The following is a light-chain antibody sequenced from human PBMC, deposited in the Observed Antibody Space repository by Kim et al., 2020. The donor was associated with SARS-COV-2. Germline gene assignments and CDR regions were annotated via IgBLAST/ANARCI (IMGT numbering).Light chain of an antibody. CDR1: SSDVGGYNY. V-gene: IGLV2-14*01. CDR3: SSYTSSSTLV. CDR2: DVS. Sequence: QSALTQPASVSGSPGQSITISCTGTSSDVGGYNYVSWYQQHPGKAHKLMIYDVSKRPSGVSNRFSGSKSGNTASLTISGLQAEDEADYYCSSYTSSSTLVFGGGTQLTVL. J-gene: IGLJ2*01.